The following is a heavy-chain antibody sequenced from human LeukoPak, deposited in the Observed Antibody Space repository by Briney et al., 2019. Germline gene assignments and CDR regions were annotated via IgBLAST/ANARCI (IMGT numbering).Heavy chain of an antibody. CDR3: AKDSYVVVVAASNSYYYYGMDV. J-gene: IGHJ6*02. V-gene: IGHV3-23*01. D-gene: IGHD2-15*01. CDR2: ISGSGGST. Sequence: GGSLRLSCAASGFTFSSYAMSWVRRAPGKGLEWVSAISGSGGSTYYADSVKGRFTISRDNSKNTLYLQMNSLRAEDTAVYYCAKDSYVVVVAASNSYYYYGMDVWGQGTTVTVSS. CDR1: GFTFSSYA.